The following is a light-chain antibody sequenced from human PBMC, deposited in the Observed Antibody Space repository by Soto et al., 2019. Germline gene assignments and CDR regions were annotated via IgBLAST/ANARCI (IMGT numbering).Light chain of an antibody. V-gene: IGKV1-12*01. J-gene: IGKJ4*01. CDR3: QQANSFPRT. Sequence: DIQMTQSPSFVSASVGDRVTITWRASQAVSTWLAWYQQKPGDAPKLLIYAASTLQSGVPSRFSGSGSGTDFTLTIRSLQPEDFATYYCQQANSFPRTFGGGTKVEIK. CDR2: AAS. CDR1: QAVSTW.